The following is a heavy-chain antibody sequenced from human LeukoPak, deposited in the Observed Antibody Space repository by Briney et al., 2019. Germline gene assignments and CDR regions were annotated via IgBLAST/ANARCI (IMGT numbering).Heavy chain of an antibody. D-gene: IGHD4-17*01. V-gene: IGHV3-64*04. CDR3: AREAVTRSYFDY. CDR1: GLNFSSHG. J-gene: IGHJ4*02. CDR2: ISRNGDSS. Sequence: GGSLRLSCAASGLNFSSHGMNWVRQTPGKGLEYISAISRNGDSSYYADSVKGRFTISRDNSKNTLFLQMNSLRAEDTAVYYCAREAVTRSYFDYWGQGTLVTVSS.